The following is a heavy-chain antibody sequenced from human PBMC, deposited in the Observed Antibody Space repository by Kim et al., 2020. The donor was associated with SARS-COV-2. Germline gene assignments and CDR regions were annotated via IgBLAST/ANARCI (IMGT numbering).Heavy chain of an antibody. CDR2: ISYDGSNK. J-gene: IGHJ4*02. CDR1: GFTFSSYA. V-gene: IGHV3-30*04. CDR3: ARPYSGSYFGYFDY. D-gene: IGHD1-26*01. Sequence: GGSLRLSCAAYGFTFSSYAMHWVRQAPGKGLEWVAVISYDGSNKYYADSVKGRFTISRDNSKNTLYLQMNSLRAEDTAVYYCARPYSGSYFGYFDYWGQGTLVTVSS.